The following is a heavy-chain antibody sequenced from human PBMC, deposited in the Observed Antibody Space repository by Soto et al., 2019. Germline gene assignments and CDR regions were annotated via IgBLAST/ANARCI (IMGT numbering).Heavy chain of an antibody. CDR2: IYYSGST. CDR1: GGSISSGGYY. J-gene: IGHJ6*02. CDR3: ARDRLAARRGYYYGMDV. V-gene: IGHV4-31*03. D-gene: IGHD6-6*01. Sequence: SETLSLTCTVSGGSISSGGYYWSWIRQHPGKGLEWIGYIYYSGSTYYNPSLKSRVTISVDTSKNQFSLKLSSVTAADTAVYYCARDRLAARRGYYYGMDVWGQGTAVTVSS.